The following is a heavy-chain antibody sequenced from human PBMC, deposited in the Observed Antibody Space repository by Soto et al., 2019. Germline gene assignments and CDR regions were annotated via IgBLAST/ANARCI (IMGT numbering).Heavy chain of an antibody. D-gene: IGHD1-26*01. CDR2: VHHSGRT. CDR3: ARSEATGLDY. J-gene: IGHJ4*02. V-gene: IGHV4-4*02. Sequence: QVQLQESGPGLVKPSGTLSLTCTVSGGSMSSSNWWNWVRQSPGKGLEWIGEVHHSGRTNYNPSLKSRVTISVDKSKNHFSLKLSSVTAADTAVYYCARSEATGLDYWGQGTLVTVSS. CDR1: GGSMSSSNW.